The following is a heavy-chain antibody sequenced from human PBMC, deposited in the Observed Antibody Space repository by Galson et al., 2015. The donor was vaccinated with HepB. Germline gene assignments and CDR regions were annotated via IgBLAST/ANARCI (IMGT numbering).Heavy chain of an antibody. CDR1: GFTFSSYG. J-gene: IGHJ4*02. CDR3: ATLDSSSWYVLDY. V-gene: IGHV3-30*03. CDR2: ISYDGSNK. Sequence: SLRLSCAASGFTFSSYGMHWVRQAPGKGLEWVAVISYDGSNKYYADSVKGRFTISRDNSKNTLYLQMNSLRAEDTAVYYCATLDSSSWYVLDYWGQGTLVTVSS. D-gene: IGHD6-13*01.